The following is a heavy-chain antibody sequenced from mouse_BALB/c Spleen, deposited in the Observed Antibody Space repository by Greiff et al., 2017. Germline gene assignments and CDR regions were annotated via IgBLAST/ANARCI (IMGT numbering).Heavy chain of an antibody. D-gene: IGHD2-14*01. Sequence: QVQLQQSGAELVKPGASVKLSCKTSGYTFTSYWIQWVKQRPGQGLGWIGEIFPGTSTTYYNEKFKGKATLTIDTSSSTAYMQLSSLTSEDSAVYFCARSSVRQESPYAMDYWGQGTSVTVSS. V-gene: IGHV1S132*01. CDR2: IFPGTSTT. CDR1: GYTFTSYW. J-gene: IGHJ4*01. CDR3: ARSSVRQESPYAMDY.